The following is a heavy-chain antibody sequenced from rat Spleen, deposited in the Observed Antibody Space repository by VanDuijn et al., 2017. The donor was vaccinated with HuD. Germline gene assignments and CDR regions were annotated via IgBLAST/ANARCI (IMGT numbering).Heavy chain of an antibody. J-gene: IGHJ4*01. Sequence: EVQLVESGGGLVRPGRSLKLSCAASGFTFSDYYMAWVRQAPKKGLEWVASISYEGSTTHYRDSVKGRFTISRDNAKSTLYLQMDSLRSEDTATFYCARHNSGYGVMDAWGQGASVTVSS. CDR3: ARHNSGYGVMDA. CDR1: GFTFSDYY. CDR2: ISYEGSTT. V-gene: IGHV5-7*01. D-gene: IGHD4-3*01.